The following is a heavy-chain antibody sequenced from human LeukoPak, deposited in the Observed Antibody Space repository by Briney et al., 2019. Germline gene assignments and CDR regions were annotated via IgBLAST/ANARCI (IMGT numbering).Heavy chain of an antibody. CDR1: GFTFSSYW. CDR3: AKAPPYTKYFDY. CDR2: ISNSGDAT. D-gene: IGHD1-1*01. J-gene: IGHJ4*02. V-gene: IGHV3-23*01. Sequence: QAGGSLRLSCVASGFTFSSYWMSWVRQAPGQGLEWVSTISNSGDATFYADAVKGRFTISRDNSKNTLYLQMYSLRAGDTAIYYCAKAPPYTKYFDYWGQGTLLTVSS.